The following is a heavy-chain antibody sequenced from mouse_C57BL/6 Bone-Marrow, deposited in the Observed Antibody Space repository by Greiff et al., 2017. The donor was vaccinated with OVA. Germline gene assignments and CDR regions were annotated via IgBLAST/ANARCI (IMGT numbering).Heavy chain of an antibody. D-gene: IGHD2-4*01. CDR3: TSFYYDDDVGWYFDV. Sequence: EVKLVESGTVLARPGASVKMSCKTSGYTFTSYWMHWVKQRPGQGLEWIGAIYPGNSDTSYNQKFKGKATLTAVTSASTAYMELSSLTNEDSAVYYCTSFYYDDDVGWYFDVWGTGTTVTVSS. CDR1: GYTFTSYW. V-gene: IGHV1-5*01. J-gene: IGHJ1*03. CDR2: IYPGNSDT.